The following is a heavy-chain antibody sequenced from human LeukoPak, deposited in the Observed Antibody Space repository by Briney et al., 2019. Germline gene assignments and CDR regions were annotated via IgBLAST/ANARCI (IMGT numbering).Heavy chain of an antibody. CDR3: ARGGEIAVAGDFDY. Sequence: GGSLRLSCAASGFTFSSYWVSWVRQAPGKGLEWVANIKQDGSEKYYVDSVKGRFTISRDNAKNSLYLQMNSLRAEDTAVYYCARGGEIAVAGDFDYWGQGTLVTVSS. V-gene: IGHV3-7*03. CDR2: IKQDGSEK. D-gene: IGHD6-19*01. J-gene: IGHJ4*02. CDR1: GFTFSSYW.